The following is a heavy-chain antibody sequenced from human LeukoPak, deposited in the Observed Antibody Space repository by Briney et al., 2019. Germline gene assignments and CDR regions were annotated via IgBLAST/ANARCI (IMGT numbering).Heavy chain of an antibody. CDR1: GGSISSYY. Sequence: SETLSLTCTVSGGSISSYYWSWIRQHPGKGLEWIGYIYYSGSTYYNPSLKSRVTIPVDTSKNQFSLKLSSVTAADTAVYYCARASPGYDFWSGYNPSQYFDYWGQGTLVTVSS. D-gene: IGHD3-3*01. J-gene: IGHJ4*02. CDR3: ARASPGYDFWSGYNPSQYFDY. CDR2: IYYSGST. V-gene: IGHV4-59*06.